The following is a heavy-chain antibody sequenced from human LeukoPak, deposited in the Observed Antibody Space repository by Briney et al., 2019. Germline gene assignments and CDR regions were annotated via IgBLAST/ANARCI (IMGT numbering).Heavy chain of an antibody. CDR2: ISWNSGSI. D-gene: IGHD2-15*01. Sequence: SLRLSCAASGFTFDDYAMHWVRQAPGKSLEWVSGISWNSGSIGYADSVKGRFTISRDNAKNSLYLQMNSLRAEDTALYYCARAATRFGNWFDPWGQGTLVTVSS. V-gene: IGHV3-9*01. J-gene: IGHJ5*02. CDR3: ARAATRFGNWFDP. CDR1: GFTFDDYA.